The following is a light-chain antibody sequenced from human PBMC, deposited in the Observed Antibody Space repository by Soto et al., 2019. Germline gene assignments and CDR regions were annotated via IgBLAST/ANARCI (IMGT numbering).Light chain of an antibody. CDR1: SSNIGSNY. CDR3: AAWDDSLRGVV. J-gene: IGLJ2*01. Sequence: QSVLTQPPSASGTPGQRVTISCSGSSSNIGSNYVYWYQQLPGTAPKLLIYRNNQRPSGVPDRFSGSKSGTSASLAISGLRSEDEADYYCAAWDDSLRGVVFRGGTKLTVL. V-gene: IGLV1-47*01. CDR2: RNN.